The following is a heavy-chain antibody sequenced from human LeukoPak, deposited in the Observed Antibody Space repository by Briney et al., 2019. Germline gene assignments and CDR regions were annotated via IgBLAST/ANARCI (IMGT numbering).Heavy chain of an antibody. CDR1: GFTFSSYW. CDR3: ADSTRN. V-gene: IGHV3-74*01. J-gene: IGHJ4*02. D-gene: IGHD2/OR15-2a*01. Sequence: GGSLRLSCAASGFTFSSYWMHWVRQAPGKGLVWFSRINSDGSSTSYADSVKGRFTISRDNAKDTLYLQMNSLRAEDTAVYYCADSTRNWGQGTQVTVSS. CDR2: INSDGSST.